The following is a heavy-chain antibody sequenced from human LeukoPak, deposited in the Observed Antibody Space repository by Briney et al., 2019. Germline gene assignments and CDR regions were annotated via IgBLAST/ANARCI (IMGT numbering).Heavy chain of an antibody. Sequence: PSETLSLTCSVSGGSISSSIYYWGWIRQPPGKGLGWLGNIYYSGSTFYSPSLKSRVTISVDTSKNQFSLKVRSVTAADTAVYYCAKVAATPPGYYGVDVWGQGTTVTVSS. CDR1: GGSISSSIYY. CDR2: IYYSGST. D-gene: IGHD1-26*01. V-gene: IGHV4-39*01. CDR3: AKVAATPPGYYGVDV. J-gene: IGHJ6*02.